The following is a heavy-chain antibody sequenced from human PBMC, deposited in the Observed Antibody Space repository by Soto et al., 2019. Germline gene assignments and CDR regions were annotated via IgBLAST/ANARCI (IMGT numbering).Heavy chain of an antibody. CDR2: IIPIFGTA. CDR3: ATEPIAARPQRGYFDL. J-gene: IGHJ2*01. V-gene: IGHV1-69*01. D-gene: IGHD6-6*01. CDR1: GGTFSSYA. Sequence: QVQLVQSGAEVKKPGSSVKVSCKASGGTFSSYAISWVRQAPGQGLEWMGGIIPIFGTANYAQKFQGRVTITADESTSTAYMELSSLRSEDTAVYYCATEPIAARPQRGYFDLWGRGTLVTVSS.